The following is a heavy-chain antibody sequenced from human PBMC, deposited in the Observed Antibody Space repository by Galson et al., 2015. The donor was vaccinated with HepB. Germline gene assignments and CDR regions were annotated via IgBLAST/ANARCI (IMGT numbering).Heavy chain of an antibody. CDR2: INPNSGVT. V-gene: IGHV1-2*02. CDR1: GYTLSDRY. D-gene: IGHD2-2*01. CDR3: ARDLGPTCTICYVEWYMDV. Sequence: SVKVSCKATGYTLSDRYMHWVRQAPGQGLEWMGWINPNSGVTNHAQKFQGRVTLTKDTSSGTAYMELSRLTSDDTAIYFCARDLGPTCTICYVEWYMDVGGKGTSVSVSS. J-gene: IGHJ6*03.